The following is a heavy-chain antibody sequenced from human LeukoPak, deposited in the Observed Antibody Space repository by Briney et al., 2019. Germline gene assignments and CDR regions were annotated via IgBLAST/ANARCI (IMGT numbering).Heavy chain of an antibody. CDR2: IYYSGST. D-gene: IGHD3-3*01. Sequence: SETLSLTCTVSGGSISSSSYYWGWIRQPPGKGLEWIGSIYYSGSTYYNPSLKSRVTISVDTSKNQFSLKLSSVTAADTAVYYCARHAAGTIFGVVIIGENWFAPWGQRTLVTVSS. CDR1: GGSISSSSYY. J-gene: IGHJ5*02. CDR3: ARHAAGTIFGVVIIGENWFAP. V-gene: IGHV4-39*01.